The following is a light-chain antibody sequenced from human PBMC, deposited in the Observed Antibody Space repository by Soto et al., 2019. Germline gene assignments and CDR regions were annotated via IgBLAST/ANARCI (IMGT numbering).Light chain of an antibody. Sequence: EIVLTQSPGTLSLSPGERATLSCRASQSVSSTYVAWYQQRPGQAPRLLIYGASSRATGIPDRFSVSGSRTDFTLTISRLEPEDFAVYYCQQYGSSPTFGQGTKVEIK. CDR2: GAS. CDR1: QSVSSTY. V-gene: IGKV3-20*01. J-gene: IGKJ1*01. CDR3: QQYGSSPT.